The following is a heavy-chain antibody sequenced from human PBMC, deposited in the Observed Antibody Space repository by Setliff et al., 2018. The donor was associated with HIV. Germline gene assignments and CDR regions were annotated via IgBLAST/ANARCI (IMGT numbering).Heavy chain of an antibody. CDR3: ARATFGSTSSGINYYMDV. Sequence: SETLSLTCTVSGDSISTYYWSWIRQPPGRGLEWIGYIYYDGTTNSNPSLKSRVTISVTTSKNQFSLKLSSVTAADTALYFCARATFGSTSSGINYYMDVWGKGTTVTVSS. CDR2: IYYDGTT. V-gene: IGHV4-59*01. D-gene: IGHD3-10*01. CDR1: GDSISTYY. J-gene: IGHJ6*03.